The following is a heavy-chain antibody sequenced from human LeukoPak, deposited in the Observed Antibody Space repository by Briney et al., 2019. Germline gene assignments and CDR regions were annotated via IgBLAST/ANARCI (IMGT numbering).Heavy chain of an antibody. Sequence: PSETLSLTCAVYGGSFSGYYWSWIRQPPGKGLEWIGEINHSGSTNYNPSLKSRVTISVDTSKNQFSLKLSSVTAADTAVYYCARGVGDGYNTHYFDYWGQGTLVTVSS. CDR3: ARGVGDGYNTHYFDY. V-gene: IGHV4-34*01. CDR2: INHSGST. J-gene: IGHJ4*02. D-gene: IGHD5-24*01. CDR1: GGSFSGYY.